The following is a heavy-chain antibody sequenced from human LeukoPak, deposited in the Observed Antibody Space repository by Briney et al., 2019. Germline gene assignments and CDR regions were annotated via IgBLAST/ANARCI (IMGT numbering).Heavy chain of an antibody. CDR3: AKDAQRGFDYSNSLEY. J-gene: IGHJ4*02. D-gene: IGHD4-11*01. V-gene: IGHV3-33*06. CDR1: GVTFSHYG. CDR2: KWSDGNNQ. Sequence: PGGSLRLSRAASGVTFSHYGFHCVRHAPGKGLEWVSVKWSDGNNQSSPHSVQGRFTISRDASQNTVYLEMNSLRTEDTAMYYCAKDAQRGFDYSNSLEYWGPGTLVTASS.